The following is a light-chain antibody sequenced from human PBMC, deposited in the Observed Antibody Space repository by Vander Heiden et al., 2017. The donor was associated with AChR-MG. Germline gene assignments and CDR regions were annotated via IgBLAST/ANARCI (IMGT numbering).Light chain of an antibody. J-gene: IGLJ2*01. Sequence: SFYLTQPPPASVSPGQTATIACSADQLGNKYVCWYQQKPGQSPVQVIYQNTNRPSGIPERFSGSKSGKTATLTISGTQAIDEADYYCQAWDGPTVVFGGGTKLTVL. V-gene: IGLV3-1*01. CDR1: QLGNKY. CDR3: QAWDGPTVV. CDR2: QNT.